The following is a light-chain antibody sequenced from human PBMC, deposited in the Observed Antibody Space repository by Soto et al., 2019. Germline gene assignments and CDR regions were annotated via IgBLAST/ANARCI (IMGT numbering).Light chain of an antibody. J-gene: IGLJ2*01. V-gene: IGLV7-46*01. CDR3: LLSFSGARA. CDR2: NTN. CDR1: TGAVTSGHY. Sequence: QAVVTQEPSLTVSPGGPVTLTCGSSTGAVTSGHYPYWFQQKPGQAPRTLIYNTNNKNSWTPARFSGSLLGGKAALTLSGAQPEDEAEYYCLLSFSGARAFGGGTKLTVL.